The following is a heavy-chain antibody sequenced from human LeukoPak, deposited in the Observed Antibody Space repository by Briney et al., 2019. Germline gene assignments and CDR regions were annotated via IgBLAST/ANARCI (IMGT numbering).Heavy chain of an antibody. D-gene: IGHD3-22*01. CDR1: GGSISSGDYY. CDR2: IYYSGST. Sequence: PSETLSLTCTVSGGSISSGDYYWSWIRQPPGKGLEWIGYIYYSGSTYYNPSLKSRVTISVDTSKNQFSLKLSSVTAADTAVYYCARDVGYYYDSSGYEKRDGFDIWGQGTMVTVSS. CDR3: ARDVGYYYDSSGYEKRDGFDI. J-gene: IGHJ3*02. V-gene: IGHV4-30-4*01.